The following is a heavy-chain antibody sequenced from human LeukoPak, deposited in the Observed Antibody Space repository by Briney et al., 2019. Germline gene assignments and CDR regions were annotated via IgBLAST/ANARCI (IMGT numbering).Heavy chain of an antibody. CDR2: ISRSGSTI. J-gene: IGHJ4*02. V-gene: IGHV3-48*03. Sequence: GGSLRLSCAASGFTFSNYEMNWVRQAPGKGLEWVSYISRSGSTIYYADSVKGRFTISRDNVKNSLYLQMNSLRAEDTAVYYCAREAAYYFDYWGQGTLVTVS. CDR3: AREAAYYFDY. CDR1: GFTFSNYE.